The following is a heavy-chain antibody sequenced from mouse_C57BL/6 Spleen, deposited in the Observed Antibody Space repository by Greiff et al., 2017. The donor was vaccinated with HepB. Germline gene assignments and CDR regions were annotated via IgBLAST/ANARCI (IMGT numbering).Heavy chain of an antibody. D-gene: IGHD2-1*01. J-gene: IGHJ2*01. CDR2: ISSGGDYI. V-gene: IGHV5-9-1*02. Sequence: DVQLQESGEGLVKPGGSLKLSCAASGFTFSSYAMSWVRQTPEKRLEWVAYISSGGDYIYYADTVKGRFTISRDNARNTLYLQMSSLKSEDTAMYYCTRGRGNLYYFDYWGQGTTLTVSS. CDR3: TRGRGNLYYFDY. CDR1: GFTFSSYA.